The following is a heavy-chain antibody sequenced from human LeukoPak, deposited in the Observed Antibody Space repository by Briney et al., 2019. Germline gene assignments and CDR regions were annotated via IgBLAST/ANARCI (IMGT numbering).Heavy chain of an antibody. V-gene: IGHV3-11*04. CDR3: ATSQSSVAGIVGD. CDR2: ISGSCGNK. CDR1: GFTFSDYF. D-gene: IGHD6-19*01. Sequence: GGSLRLSCAASGFTFSDYFMTWIRQAPGKGLEWVSYISGSCGNKYYADSVKGRFTVSRDNAKNSLYLQMNSLRVEDTAVYYCATSQSSVAGIVGDWGQGTLVTVSS. J-gene: IGHJ4*02.